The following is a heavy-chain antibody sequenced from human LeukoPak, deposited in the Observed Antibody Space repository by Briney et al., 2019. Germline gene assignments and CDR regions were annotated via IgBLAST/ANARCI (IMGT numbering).Heavy chain of an antibody. V-gene: IGHV7-4-1*02. D-gene: IGHD3-22*01. CDR1: GYAFTSYA. CDR3: ARVNYDSSGYYYFFDY. J-gene: IGHJ4*02. CDR2: INTNTGNP. Sequence: ASVKVSCKASGYAFTSYAMNWVRQAPGQGLEWMGWINTNTGNPTYAQGFTGRFVFSLDTSVSTAYLQISSLKAEDTAVYYCARVNYDSSGYYYFFDYWGQGTLVTVSS.